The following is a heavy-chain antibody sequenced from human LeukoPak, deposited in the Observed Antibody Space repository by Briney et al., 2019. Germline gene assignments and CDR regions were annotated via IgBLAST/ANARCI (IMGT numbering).Heavy chain of an antibody. Sequence: PGGSLRLSCPASGFTFSSYWMHWVRQAPGKGLMWVSCSKNDGSSTSYADSVKGRFTISRDNAKNTLFLQMNSLRAEDTAVYYCARVGVGRFGELLSVDFWGQGTLVTVSS. CDR2: SKNDGSST. J-gene: IGHJ4*02. V-gene: IGHV3-74*01. D-gene: IGHD3-10*01. CDR3: ARVGVGRFGELLSVDF. CDR1: GFTFSSYW.